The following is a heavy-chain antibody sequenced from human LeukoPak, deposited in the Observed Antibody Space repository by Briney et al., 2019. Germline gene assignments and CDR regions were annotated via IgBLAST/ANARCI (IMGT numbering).Heavy chain of an antibody. CDR3: ARLVGYCGGDCYTNFDY. Sequence: GGSLRLSCAASGFTFSSYAMHWVRQAPGKGLEWVAVISYDGSNKYYADSVKGRFTISRDNSKNTLYLQMNSLRAEDTAVYYCARLVGYCGGDCYTNFDYWGQGTLVTVSS. V-gene: IGHV3-30-3*01. CDR1: GFTFSSYA. J-gene: IGHJ4*02. CDR2: ISYDGSNK. D-gene: IGHD2-21*02.